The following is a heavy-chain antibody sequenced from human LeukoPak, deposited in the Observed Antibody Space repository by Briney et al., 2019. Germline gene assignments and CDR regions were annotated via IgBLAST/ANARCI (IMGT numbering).Heavy chain of an antibody. CDR2: MSSDGTT. Sequence: SETLSLTCTVSGGSISTGSYYWAWIRQPPGKGLEWIESMSSDGTTYYNPSLKSRVSMSVDTSKNQFSLQLTSVTAADTAVYYCTRGSSGWYFVDHWGQGTLVTVSS. D-gene: IGHD6-19*01. CDR3: TRGSSGWYFVDH. J-gene: IGHJ4*02. V-gene: IGHV4-39*01. CDR1: GGSISTGSYY.